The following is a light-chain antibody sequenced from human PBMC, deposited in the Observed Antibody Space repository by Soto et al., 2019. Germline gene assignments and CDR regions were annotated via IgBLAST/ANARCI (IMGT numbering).Light chain of an antibody. CDR3: QTWGTGTLV. CDR1: SGHSSYA. V-gene: IGLV4-69*01. J-gene: IGLJ2*01. Sequence: QLVLTQSPSASASMGDSVKLTCTLSSGHSSYAIAWHQQQPEKGPRYLMKLNSDGSHSKGDGIPDRFSGSSSGAERYLTISSLQSEAEADYYCQTWGTGTLVFGGGTKLTVL. CDR2: LNSDGSH.